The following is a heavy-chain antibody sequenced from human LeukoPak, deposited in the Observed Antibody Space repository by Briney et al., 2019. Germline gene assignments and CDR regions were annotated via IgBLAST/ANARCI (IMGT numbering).Heavy chain of an antibody. J-gene: IGHJ4*02. V-gene: IGHV3-30-3*02. CDR1: GFTFSSYA. Sequence: GGSLRLSCAASGFTFSSYAMHWVRQAPGKGLEWVAVISYDGSNKYYADSVKGRFTIPRDNSKNTLYLQMNSLRAEDTAVYYCAKLSDYWGQGTLVTVSS. CDR3: AKLSDY. CDR2: ISYDGSNK.